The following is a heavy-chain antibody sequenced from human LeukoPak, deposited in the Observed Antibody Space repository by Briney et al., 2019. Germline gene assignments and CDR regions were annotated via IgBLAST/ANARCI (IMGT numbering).Heavy chain of an antibody. Sequence: PGGSLRLSCAASGFTFSSYWMSWVRQAPGKGLEWVANIKQDGSEKYYVDSVKGRFTISRDNSKNTLYLQMNSLRAEDTAVYYCAKRHDYGEFDYWGQGTLVTVSS. CDR1: GFTFSSYW. CDR3: AKRHDYGEFDY. CDR2: IKQDGSEK. J-gene: IGHJ4*02. D-gene: IGHD4-17*01. V-gene: IGHV3-7*03.